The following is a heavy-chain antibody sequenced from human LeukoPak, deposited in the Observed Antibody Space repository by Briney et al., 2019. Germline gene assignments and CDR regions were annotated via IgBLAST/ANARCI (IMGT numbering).Heavy chain of an antibody. J-gene: IGHJ4*02. CDR2: ISGSGGST. Sequence: PGGSLRLSCAASGFTFSSYAMSWVRQAPGKGLEWVSAISGSGGSTYYADSVKGRFTISRDNSKNILYLQMNSLRAEDTAVYYCARNYYESSGYYWSGPGEVGYWGQGTLATVSS. D-gene: IGHD3-22*01. CDR3: ARNYYESSGYYWSGPGEVGY. V-gene: IGHV3-23*01. CDR1: GFTFSSYA.